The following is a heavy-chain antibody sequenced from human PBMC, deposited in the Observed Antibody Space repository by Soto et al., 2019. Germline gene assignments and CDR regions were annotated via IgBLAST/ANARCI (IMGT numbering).Heavy chain of an antibody. CDR1: GGTFSSYA. Sequence: ASVKVSCKASGGTFSSYAISWVRQAPGQGLEWMGGIIPIFGTANYAQKFQGRVTITADESTSTAYMELSSLRSEDTAVYYCATSDGYCSGGSCYSTWAPLDYWGQGTLVTVSS. J-gene: IGHJ4*02. D-gene: IGHD2-15*01. V-gene: IGHV1-69*13. CDR3: ATSDGYCSGGSCYSTWAPLDY. CDR2: IIPIFGTA.